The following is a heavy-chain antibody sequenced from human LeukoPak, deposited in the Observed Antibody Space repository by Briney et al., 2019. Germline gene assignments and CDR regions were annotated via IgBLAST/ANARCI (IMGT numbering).Heavy chain of an antibody. CDR2: IFHSGIA. CDR1: NYPITSDYY. V-gene: IGHV4-38-2*01. Sequence: SETLSLTCEVSNYPITSDYYWVWIRQPSRQGLGWVGQIFHSGIAHYNPSLKSRVTMSVDTSRSQFSVNLNSVTAADTAVYYCGRAGFGTAYKRFYYYMDVWGKGTTVTVSS. D-gene: IGHD3-10*01. CDR3: GRAGFGTAYKRFYYYMDV. J-gene: IGHJ6*03.